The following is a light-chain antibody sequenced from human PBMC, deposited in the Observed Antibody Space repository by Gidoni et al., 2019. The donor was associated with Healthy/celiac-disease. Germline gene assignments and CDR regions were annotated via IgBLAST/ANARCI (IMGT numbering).Light chain of an antibody. J-gene: IGKJ2*01. V-gene: IGKV3-15*01. CDR1: QSVSSN. Sequence: EMQTTPTLATLSVSPGERATLSCRASQSVSSNLAWYQQKPGQAPRLLIYGASTRATGIPARFSGSGSGTEFTLTISSLQSEDFAVYYCQQYNNWPLYTFGQGTKLEIK. CDR3: QQYNNWPLYT. CDR2: GAS.